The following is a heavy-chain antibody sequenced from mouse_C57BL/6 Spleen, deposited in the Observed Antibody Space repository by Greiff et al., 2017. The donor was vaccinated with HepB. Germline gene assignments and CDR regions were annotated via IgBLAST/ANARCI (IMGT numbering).Heavy chain of an antibody. Sequence: EVNVVESGEGLVKPGGSLKLSCAASGFTFSSYAMSWVRQTPEKRLEWVAYISSGGDYIYYADTVKGRFTISRDNARNTLYLQMSSLKSEDTAMYYCTRDDSGFDYWGQGTTLTVSS. J-gene: IGHJ2*01. D-gene: IGHD2-13*01. CDR2: ISSGGDYI. CDR1: GFTFSSYA. V-gene: IGHV5-9-1*02. CDR3: TRDDSGFDY.